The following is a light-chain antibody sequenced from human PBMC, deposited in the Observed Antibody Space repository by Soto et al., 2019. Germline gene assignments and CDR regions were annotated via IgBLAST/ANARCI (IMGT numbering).Light chain of an antibody. V-gene: IGKV3-11*01. J-gene: IGKJ1*01. CDR2: DAS. CDR1: QSVSRY. Sequence: EIVLTQSPATLSLSPGERATLSCRASQSVSRYLAWYQQKPGQAPRLLIYDASTRATGVPARFSGSGSGTDFTLTISSLQSEDFAVYYCQQYNNWPQTFGQGTKVDIK. CDR3: QQYNNWPQT.